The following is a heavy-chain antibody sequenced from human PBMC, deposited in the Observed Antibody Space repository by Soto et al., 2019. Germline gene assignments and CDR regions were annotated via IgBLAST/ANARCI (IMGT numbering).Heavy chain of an antibody. CDR3: ARGLLNWNYPFFDY. CDR1: GGSISSSSYY. V-gene: IGHV4-39*01. D-gene: IGHD1-7*01. Sequence: SETLSLTCTVSGGSISSSSYYWGWIRQPPGKGLEWIGSIYYSGSTYYNPSLKSRVTISVDTSKNQFSLKLSSVTAADTFVYYCARGLLNWNYPFFDYWGQGTLVTVSS. J-gene: IGHJ4*02. CDR2: IYYSGST.